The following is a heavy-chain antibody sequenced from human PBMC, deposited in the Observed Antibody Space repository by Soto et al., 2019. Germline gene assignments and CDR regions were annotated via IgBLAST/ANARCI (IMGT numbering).Heavy chain of an antibody. Sequence: ASETLSLTCTVSGGSISSSSYYWGWIRQPPGKGLEWIGSIYYSGSTYYNPSLKSRVTISVDTSKNQFSLKLSSVTAADTAVYYCASRKSYYDSSGYLLQYFDYWGQGTLVTVSS. CDR3: ASRKSYYDSSGYLLQYFDY. V-gene: IGHV4-39*01. D-gene: IGHD3-22*01. CDR1: GGSISSSSYY. J-gene: IGHJ4*02. CDR2: IYYSGST.